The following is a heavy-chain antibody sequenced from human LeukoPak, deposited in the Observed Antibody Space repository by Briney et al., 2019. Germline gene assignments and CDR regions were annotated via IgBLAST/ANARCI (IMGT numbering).Heavy chain of an antibody. CDR3: AGFELTRIAARPTFYYFDY. CDR2: IYTSGST. J-gene: IGHJ4*02. Sequence: SQTLSLTCTVSGGSISSGSYYWSWIRQPAGKGLEWIGRIYTSGSTNYNPSLKSRVTISVDTSKNQFSLKLSSVTAADTAVYYCAGFELTRIAARPTFYYFDYWGQGTLVTVSS. D-gene: IGHD6-6*01. CDR1: GGSISSGSYY. V-gene: IGHV4-61*02.